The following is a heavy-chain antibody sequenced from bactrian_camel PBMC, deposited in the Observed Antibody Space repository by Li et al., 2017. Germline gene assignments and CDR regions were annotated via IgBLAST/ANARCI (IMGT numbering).Heavy chain of an antibody. J-gene: IGHJ4*01. CDR2: MYTGGGSA. CDR1: RTYNTYC. V-gene: IGHV3S1*01. Sequence: VQLVESGGGSVQAGGSLRLSCKASRTYNTYCLAWFRQAPGKEREGVASMYTGGGSAYYADSVKGRFTISRDSVKKTLYLQMNSLKPEDTAMYYCGAELSGMGWAHLVRNPDSSYQGQGTQVTVS. D-gene: IGHD5*01.